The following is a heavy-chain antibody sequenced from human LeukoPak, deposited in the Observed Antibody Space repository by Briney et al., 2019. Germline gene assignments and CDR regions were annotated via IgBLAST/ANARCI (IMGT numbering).Heavy chain of an antibody. V-gene: IGHV4-59*06. Sequence: SETLSLTCTVSGGSISSYYWSWIRQHPGKGLEWIGYIYYSGSTYYNPSLKSRVTISVDTSKDQFSLELSSVTAADTAVYYCARKRYGGYDFDYWGQGTLVTVSS. CDR2: IYYSGST. CDR3: ARKRYGGYDFDY. CDR1: GGSISSYY. D-gene: IGHD5-12*01. J-gene: IGHJ4*02.